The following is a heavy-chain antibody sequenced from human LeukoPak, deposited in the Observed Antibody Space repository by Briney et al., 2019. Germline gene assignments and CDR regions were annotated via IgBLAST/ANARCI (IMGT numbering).Heavy chain of an antibody. CDR1: GGSISSGDYY. J-gene: IGHJ5*02. Sequence: PSQTLSLTCTVSGGSISSGDYYWSWIRQPPGKGLEWIGYIYYSGSTYYNPSLKRRVTISVDTSKNQFSLKLSSVTAADTAVYYYARPYCSGGSCYISPWGQGTLVTVSS. D-gene: IGHD2-15*01. CDR2: IYYSGST. CDR3: ARPYCSGGSCYISP. V-gene: IGHV4-30-4*01.